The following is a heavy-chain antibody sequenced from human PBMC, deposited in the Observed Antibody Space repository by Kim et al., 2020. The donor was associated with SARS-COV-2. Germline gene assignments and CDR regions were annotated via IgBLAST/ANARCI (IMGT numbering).Heavy chain of an antibody. CDR3: ARGIVVVPAALYYFDY. Sequence: GGSLRLSCAASGFTFSSYWMSWVRQAPGKWLEWVANIKQDGSEKYYVDSVKGRFTISRDNAKNSLYLQMNSLRAEDTAVYYCARGIVVVPAALYYFDYWGQGTLVTVSS. D-gene: IGHD2-2*01. CDR1: GFTFSSYW. CDR2: IKQDGSEK. V-gene: IGHV3-7*01. J-gene: IGHJ4*02.